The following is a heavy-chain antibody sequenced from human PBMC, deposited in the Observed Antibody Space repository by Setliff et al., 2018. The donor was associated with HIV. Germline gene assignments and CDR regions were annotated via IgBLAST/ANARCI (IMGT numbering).Heavy chain of an antibody. CDR3: ARKQSWSSGGEAFDI. CDR1: GYTFTNYA. Sequence: ASVKVSCKASGYTFTNYAINWVRQAPGQGLEWMGWINTDTGNPTYAQGFTGRFVFSLDTSVSTAYLQISSLKAEDTAVYYCARKQSWSSGGEAFDIWGQGTMVTVSS. J-gene: IGHJ3*02. D-gene: IGHD2-8*01. V-gene: IGHV7-4-1*02. CDR2: INTDTGNP.